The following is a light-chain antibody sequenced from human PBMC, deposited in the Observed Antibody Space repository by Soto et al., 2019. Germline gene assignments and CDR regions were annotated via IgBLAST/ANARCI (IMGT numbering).Light chain of an antibody. CDR3: QQYNIYPWT. CDR2: KAS. V-gene: IGKV1-5*03. Sequence: EIQMTQSPPTLSASVVDRVTLTCRASQIISSWLAWFQQNPGKAPKLLIYKASSLGSGVPSRFSGSGSGTDFTLTISRLQPDDFATYYCQQYNIYPWTFGQGTKVDI. J-gene: IGKJ1*01. CDR1: QIISSW.